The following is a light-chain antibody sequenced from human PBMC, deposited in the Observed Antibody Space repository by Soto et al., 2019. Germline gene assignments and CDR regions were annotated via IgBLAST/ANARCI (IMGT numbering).Light chain of an antibody. CDR3: QQYNSDPLT. V-gene: IGKV1-27*01. J-gene: IGKJ4*01. CDR1: HDMSNF. Sequence: DIQMTQSPSSLSASVGDRVSITCRASHDMSNFLAWYQQKPGEVPKLLIYAASTLQSGVPSSFSGSGSGTDFTLTISSLQPEDVATYYCQQYNSDPLTFGGGTKVEIK. CDR2: AAS.